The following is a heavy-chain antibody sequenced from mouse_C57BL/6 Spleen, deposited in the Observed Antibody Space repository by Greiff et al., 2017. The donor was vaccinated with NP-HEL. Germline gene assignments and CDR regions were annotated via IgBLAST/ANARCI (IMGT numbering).Heavy chain of an antibody. D-gene: IGHD1-1*01. CDR2: ISSGGDYI. Sequence: DVMLVESGDGLVKPGGSLKLSCAASGFTFSSYAMSWVRQTPEKRLEWVAYISSGGDYIYYADTVKGRFTISRDNARNTLYLQMSSLKSEDTAMYYCTRDSHSTVVTHAMDYWGQVASVTVAS. CDR3: TRDSHSTVVTHAMDY. J-gene: IGHJ4*01. CDR1: GFTFSSYA. V-gene: IGHV5-9-1*02.